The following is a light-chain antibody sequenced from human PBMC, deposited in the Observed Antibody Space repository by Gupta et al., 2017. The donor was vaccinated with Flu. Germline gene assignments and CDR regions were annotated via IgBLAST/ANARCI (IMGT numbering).Light chain of an antibody. CDR3: RQDVCHPGS. CDR2: WAS. V-gene: IGKV4-1*01. Sequence: SLGETITINCKASQSVLYSDNSKNFLAWYQQKPGQSPRLLIYWASTRESGVPDRFSGSGSGTDFNLTISELQAEDVAVYYCRQDVCHPGSFGGGTKVEIK. CDR1: QSVLYSDNSKNF. J-gene: IGKJ4*01.